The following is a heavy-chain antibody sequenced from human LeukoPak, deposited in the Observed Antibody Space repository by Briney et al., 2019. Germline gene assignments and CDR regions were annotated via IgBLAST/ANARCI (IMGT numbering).Heavy chain of an antibody. D-gene: IGHD3-16*01. CDR3: ARDDAFASDI. CDR2: IRGRSEYI. J-gene: IGHJ3*02. Sequence: PGGSLRLSCAASGFTFSDYPMNWVRQAPGKGREWVAHIRGRSEYISYADSVKGRFTLSRDNAKNSLYLQMNSMRDEDTAVYYCARDDAFASDIWGQGTTVTVSS. V-gene: IGHV3-48*02. CDR1: GFTFSDYP.